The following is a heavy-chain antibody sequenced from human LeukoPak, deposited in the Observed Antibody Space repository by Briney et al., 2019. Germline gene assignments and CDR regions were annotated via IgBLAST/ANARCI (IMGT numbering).Heavy chain of an antibody. V-gene: IGHV3-23*01. Sequence: GGSLRLSCAASGFTFSDYYMSWIRQAPGKGLEWVSAISGSGGSTYYADSVKGRFTISRDNSKNTLYLQMNSLRAEDTAVYYCARDLRGEDYYDSSGYYTYDAFDIWGQGTMVTVSS. D-gene: IGHD3-22*01. J-gene: IGHJ3*02. CDR3: ARDLRGEDYYDSSGYYTYDAFDI. CDR2: ISGSGGST. CDR1: GFTFSDYY.